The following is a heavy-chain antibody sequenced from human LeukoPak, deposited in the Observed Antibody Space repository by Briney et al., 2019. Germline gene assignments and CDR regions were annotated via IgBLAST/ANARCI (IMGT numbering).Heavy chain of an antibody. V-gene: IGHV4-59*01. CDR2: IYYSGNT. CDR1: GGSISSYY. Sequence: PSETLSLTCTVSGGSISSYYWSWIRQPPGKGLEWIGYIYYSGNTNYNPSLKSRVTISVDTSKNQFSLKLSSVTAADTAVYYCARDRVGWAPEYFQHWGQGTLVTVSS. CDR3: ARDRVGWAPEYFQH. J-gene: IGHJ1*01. D-gene: IGHD6-19*01.